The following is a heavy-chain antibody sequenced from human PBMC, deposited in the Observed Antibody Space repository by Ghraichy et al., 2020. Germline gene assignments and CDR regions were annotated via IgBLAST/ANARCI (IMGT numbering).Heavy chain of an antibody. CDR3: AREMVVPAAMTIFWGIFDY. J-gene: IGHJ4*02. Sequence: GGSLRLSCAASGFTFSSYGMHWVRQAPGKGLEWVAVIWYDGSNKYYADSVKGRFTISRDNSKNTLYLQMNSLRAEDTAVYYCAREMVVPAAMTIFWGIFDYWGQGTLVTVSS. CDR1: GFTFSSYG. D-gene: IGHD2-2*01. V-gene: IGHV3-33*01. CDR2: IWYDGSNK.